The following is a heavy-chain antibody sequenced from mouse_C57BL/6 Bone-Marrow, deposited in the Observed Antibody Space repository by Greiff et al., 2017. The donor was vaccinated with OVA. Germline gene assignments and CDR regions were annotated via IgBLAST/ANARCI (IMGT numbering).Heavy chain of an antibody. CDR3: ARDGFAY. CDR1: GYTFTSYW. V-gene: IGHV1-55*01. CDR2: IYPGSGST. J-gene: IGHJ3*01. Sequence: QVQLQQPGAELVKPGASVKMSCKASGYTFTSYWITWVKQRPGQGLEWIGDIYPGSGSTNYNEKFKDKATLTADKSSSTAYMQLSSLTYEDSAVYYCARDGFAYWGQGTLVTVSA.